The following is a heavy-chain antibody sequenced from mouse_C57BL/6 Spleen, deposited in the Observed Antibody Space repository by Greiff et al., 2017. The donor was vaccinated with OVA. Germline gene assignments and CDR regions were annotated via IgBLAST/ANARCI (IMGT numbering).Heavy chain of an antibody. J-gene: IGHJ4*01. D-gene: IGHD1-1*01. CDR2: IYPGSGNT. V-gene: IGHV1-66*01. CDR1: GYTFTSYY. CDR3: AREGVLP. Sequence: QVQLQQSGAELVKPGASVKLSCKASGYTFTSYYIHWVKQRPGQGLEWIGCIYPGSGNTKYNEKFKGKATLTADTSSSTAYMQLSSLTSEDAAVYYCAREGVLPWGQGTSVTVSS.